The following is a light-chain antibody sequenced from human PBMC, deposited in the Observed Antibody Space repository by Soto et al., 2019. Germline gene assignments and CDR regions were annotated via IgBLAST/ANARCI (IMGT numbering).Light chain of an antibody. CDR1: SSDVGGYNY. Sequence: QSVLTQPASVSGSPGQSITISCTGTSSDVGGYNYVSWYQQHPGEAPKLMIYDVSNRPSGVSNRFSGSKSGNTASLTISGLQAEDEADYYCSSYTSSYYVFGTGTKVTVL. CDR3: SSYTSSYYV. V-gene: IGLV2-14*01. CDR2: DVS. J-gene: IGLJ1*01.